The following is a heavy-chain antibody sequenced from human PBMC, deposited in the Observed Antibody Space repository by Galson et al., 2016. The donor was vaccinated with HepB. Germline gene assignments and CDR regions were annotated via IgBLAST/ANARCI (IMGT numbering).Heavy chain of an antibody. Sequence: QSGAEVKKPGASVKVSCKASGYTFTSFTIGWVRQAPGQGLEWMGWITDYNGNTNYAQKLQGRVTMTTDTSTSTAYMQLRSLRSDDTAVYYCAREGGFGDPYYFDYWGQGTLVTVSS. CDR2: ITDYNGNT. J-gene: IGHJ4*02. V-gene: IGHV1-18*01. D-gene: IGHD4-17*01. CDR3: AREGGFGDPYYFDY. CDR1: GYTFTSFT.